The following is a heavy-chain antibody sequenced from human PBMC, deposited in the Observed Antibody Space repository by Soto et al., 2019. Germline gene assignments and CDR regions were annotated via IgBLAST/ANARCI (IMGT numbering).Heavy chain of an antibody. D-gene: IGHD6-6*01. J-gene: IGHJ4*02. CDR2: IIPILGIA. CDR1: GGTFSSYT. V-gene: IGHV1-69*02. CDR3: ASGGGGSSSLYYFDY. Sequence: ASVKVSCKASGGTFSSYTISWVRQAPGQGLEWMGRIIPILGIANYAQKFQGRVTITADKSTSTAYMELSSLRSEDTAVYYCASGGGGSSSLYYFDYWGQGTLVTVSS.